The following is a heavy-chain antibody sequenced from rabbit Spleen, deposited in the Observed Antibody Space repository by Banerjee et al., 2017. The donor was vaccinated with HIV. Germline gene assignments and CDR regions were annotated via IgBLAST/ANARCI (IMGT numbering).Heavy chain of an antibody. Sequence: QLKESGGGLVQPGGSLKLSCKASGFTLSSYYMNWVRQAPGKGLEWIGYIDPVFGSTYYATWVNGRFTISSHNAQNTLYLQLNSLTAADTATYFCARDLDGVIGWNFGWWGQGTLVTVS. V-gene: IGHV1S7*01. D-gene: IGHD4-1*01. CDR1: GFTLSSYY. CDR2: IDPVFGST. CDR3: ARDLDGVIGWNFGW. J-gene: IGHJ3*01.